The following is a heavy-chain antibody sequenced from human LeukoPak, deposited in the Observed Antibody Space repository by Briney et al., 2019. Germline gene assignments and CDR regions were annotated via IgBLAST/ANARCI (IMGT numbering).Heavy chain of an antibody. D-gene: IGHD3-16*02. CDR1: GFTFSGSA. Sequence: PGGSLRLSCAASGFTFSGSAMHWVRQASGEGLEWVGRIRSKANSYATAYAASVKGRFTISRDDSKNTAYLQMNSLKTEDTAVYYCTTSPPVMITFGGVIVSYNWFDPWGQGTLVTVSS. CDR2: IRSKANSYAT. CDR3: TTSPPVMITFGGVIVSYNWFDP. V-gene: IGHV3-73*01. J-gene: IGHJ5*02.